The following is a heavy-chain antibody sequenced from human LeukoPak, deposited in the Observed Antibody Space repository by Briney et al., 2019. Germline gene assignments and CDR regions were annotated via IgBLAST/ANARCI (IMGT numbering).Heavy chain of an antibody. J-gene: IGHJ4*02. CDR3: ASGRWSDYLDY. V-gene: IGHV3-74*01. Sequence: GGSLRLPCAASGFTFSSYWMHWVRHAPGKGLVWVSHINSDGRSSNHADSVKGRFTISRDNARNTVYLQMNSLRAEDTAVYYCASGRWSDYLDYWGQGTLVTVSS. CDR1: GFTFSSYW. D-gene: IGHD3-3*01. CDR2: INSDGRSS.